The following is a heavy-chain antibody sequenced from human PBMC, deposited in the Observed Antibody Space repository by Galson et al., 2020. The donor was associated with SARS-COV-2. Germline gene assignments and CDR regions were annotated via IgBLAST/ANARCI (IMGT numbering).Heavy chain of an antibody. J-gene: IGHJ4*03. CDR3: ARGRQTDWGSKAMGM. Sequence: GESLKISCAGSGYHFTLTSHWFGRVRQMPGKGLEGMGTIYPGYSDARYSPSFQGHVTISADRSIHTAYLQWSSLKASDSAIYFCARGRQTDWGSKAMGMWGQGTLVTVSA. CDR2: IYPGYSDA. D-gene: IGHD7-27*01. CDR1: GYHFTLTSHW. V-gene: IGHV5-51*01.